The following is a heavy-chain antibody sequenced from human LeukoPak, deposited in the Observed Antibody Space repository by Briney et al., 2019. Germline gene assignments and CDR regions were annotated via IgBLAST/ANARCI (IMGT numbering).Heavy chain of an antibody. V-gene: IGHV4-61*02. Sequence: SQTLSLTCAVSGGSISSGGYYWTWIRQHPGKGLEWIGRIYTSGSTNYNPSLKSRLTMSMDTSKNQFSLRLSSVTAADTAVYYCARASDDFGDYGFDYWGQGTLVTVSS. CDR3: ARASDDFGDYGFDY. CDR1: GGSISSGGYY. D-gene: IGHD4-17*01. CDR2: IYTSGST. J-gene: IGHJ4*02.